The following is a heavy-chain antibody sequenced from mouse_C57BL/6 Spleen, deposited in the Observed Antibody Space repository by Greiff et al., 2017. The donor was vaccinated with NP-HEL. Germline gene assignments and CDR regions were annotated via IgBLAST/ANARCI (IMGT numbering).Heavy chain of an antibody. CDR3: ASDGDSYEFDY. V-gene: IGHV5-17*01. CDR1: GFTFSDYG. Sequence: EVKLMESGGGLVKPGGSLKLSCAASGFTFSDYGMHWVRQAPEKGLEWVAYISSGSSTIYYADTVKGRFTISRDNAKNTLFLQRTSLRSEDTAMYDCASDGDSYEFDYWGQGTTLTVSS. D-gene: IGHD2-13*01. J-gene: IGHJ2*01. CDR2: ISSGSSTI.